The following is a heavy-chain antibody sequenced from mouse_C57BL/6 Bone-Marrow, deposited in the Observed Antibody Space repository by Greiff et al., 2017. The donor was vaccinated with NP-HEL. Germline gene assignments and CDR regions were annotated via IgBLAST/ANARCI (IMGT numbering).Heavy chain of an antibody. CDR3: GRKGGAEGGDY. Sequence: VQLQQPGAELVKPGASVKLSCKASGYTFTSYWMHWVKQRPGQGLEWIGMIHPNSGSTNYNEKFKSKATLTVDKSSSTAYMQLSSLTSEDAAVYCGGRKGGAEGGDYWGQGTTLTVSS. CDR1: GYTFTSYW. J-gene: IGHJ2*01. V-gene: IGHV1-64*01. CDR2: IHPNSGST.